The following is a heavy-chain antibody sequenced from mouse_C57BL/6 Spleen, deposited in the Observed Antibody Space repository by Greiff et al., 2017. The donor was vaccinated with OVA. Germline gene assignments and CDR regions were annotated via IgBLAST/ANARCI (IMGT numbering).Heavy chain of an antibody. J-gene: IGHJ4*01. CDR3: ARNYYSSSYVGYAMDY. CDR2: LWTGGGT. Sequence: VQLQESGPGLVAPSQSLSITCTVSGFSLTSYAISWVRQPPGTGLELLGVLWTGGGTNYNSALKSRLSISKDKYKSQVFIKMKRLQTDDTARYYCARNYYSSSYVGYAMDYWGQGTSVTGAS. CDR1: GFSLTSYA. V-gene: IGHV2-9-1*01. D-gene: IGHD1-1*01.